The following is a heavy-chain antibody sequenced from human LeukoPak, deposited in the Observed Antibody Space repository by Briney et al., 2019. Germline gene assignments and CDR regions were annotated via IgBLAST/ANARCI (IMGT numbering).Heavy chain of an antibody. CDR1: GFTFSSYA. Sequence: PGGSLRLSCAASGFTFSSYAMSWVRQAPGKGLEWVSAISGSGGSTYYADSVKGRFTISRDNSKNTLYLQMNSLRAEDTAVYYCAKGSVEEYYDSSGYDFDYWGQGTLVTVSS. V-gene: IGHV3-23*01. CDR3: AKGSVEEYYDSSGYDFDY. D-gene: IGHD3-22*01. CDR2: ISGSGGST. J-gene: IGHJ4*02.